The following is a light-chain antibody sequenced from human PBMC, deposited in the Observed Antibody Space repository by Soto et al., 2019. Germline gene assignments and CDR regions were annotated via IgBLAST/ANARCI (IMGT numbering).Light chain of an antibody. V-gene: IGKV3-15*01. Sequence: ETMVTQSPVTLSVSPGENVTISCRTSHYVSTNFAWFQHKPGQSPRLLIYGASRRATGIPDRFRGSVSGRDSRDFILTISSLQSEDSAVYYCQHYNDWPPYTFGQGTKLEIK. J-gene: IGKJ2*01. CDR1: HYVSTN. CDR2: GAS. CDR3: QHYNDWPPYT.